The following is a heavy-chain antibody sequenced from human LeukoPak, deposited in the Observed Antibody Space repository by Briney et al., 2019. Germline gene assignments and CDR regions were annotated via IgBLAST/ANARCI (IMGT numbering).Heavy chain of an antibody. J-gene: IGHJ6*02. CDR3: ARDSPCSTSCYALGYYYGMDV. Sequence: SVKVSCKVSGYTLTELSMHWVRQAPGKGLEWMGGIIPIFGTANYAQKFQGRVTITADESTSTAYMELSSLRSEDTAVYYCARDSPCSTSCYALGYYYGMDVWGQGTTVTVSS. CDR2: IIPIFGTA. V-gene: IGHV1-69*13. CDR1: GYTLTELS. D-gene: IGHD2-2*01.